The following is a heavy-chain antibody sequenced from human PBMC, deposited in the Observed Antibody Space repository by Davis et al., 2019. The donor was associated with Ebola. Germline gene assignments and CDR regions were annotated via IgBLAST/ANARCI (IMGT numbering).Heavy chain of an antibody. D-gene: IGHD3-22*01. J-gene: IGHJ4*02. CDR2: INAGNGNT. CDR3: ARGYDSSGYPPDDY. CDR1: GYTFTNYA. Sequence: AASVKVSCKASGYTFTNYAIHWVRQAPGQRLEWMGWINAGNGNTKYSQKLQGSVSITRDTSASTAYMALSSLRSEDTAVYYCARGYDSSGYPPDDYWGQGTLVTVSS. V-gene: IGHV1-3*01.